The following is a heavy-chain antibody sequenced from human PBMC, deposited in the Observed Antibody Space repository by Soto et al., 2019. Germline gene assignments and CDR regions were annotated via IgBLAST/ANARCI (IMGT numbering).Heavy chain of an antibody. V-gene: IGHV3-33*01. D-gene: IGHD1-26*01. J-gene: IGHJ4*02. Sequence: GGSLRLSCAASGFTFSSYGMHWVRQAPGKGLEWVAVIWYDGSNKYYADSVKGRFTISRDNSKNTLYLQMNSLRAEDTAVCYCARDGLWWEPLGFDYWGQGTLVTVPQ. CDR1: GFTFSSYG. CDR2: IWYDGSNK. CDR3: ARDGLWWEPLGFDY.